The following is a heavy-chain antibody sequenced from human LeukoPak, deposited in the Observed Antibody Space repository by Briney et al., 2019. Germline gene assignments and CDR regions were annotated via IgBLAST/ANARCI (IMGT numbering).Heavy chain of an antibody. CDR3: ASDPPTTVTTFGDY. V-gene: IGHV3-23*01. D-gene: IGHD4-17*01. CDR1: GFAFSSYA. J-gene: IGHJ4*02. Sequence: PGGSLRLSCAASGFAFSSYAMSWVRQAPGKGLEWVSAISGSGGSTYYADSVKGRFTISRDNSKNTLYLQMNSLRAEDTAVYYCASDPPTTVTTFGDYWGQGTLVTVSS. CDR2: ISGSGGST.